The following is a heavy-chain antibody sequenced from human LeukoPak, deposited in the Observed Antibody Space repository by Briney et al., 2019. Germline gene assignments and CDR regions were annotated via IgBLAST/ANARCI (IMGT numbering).Heavy chain of an antibody. CDR3: AKWGVALYGDYAGGLRY. V-gene: IGHV3-23*01. J-gene: IGHJ4*02. CDR2: ISGSGGST. Sequence: GGSLRLSCAASGFTFSSYAMSWVRQAPGKRLEWVSAISGSGGSTYYADSVKGRFTISRDNSKNTLYLQMNSLRAEDTAVYYCAKWGVALYGDYAGGLRYWGQGTLVTVSS. CDR1: GFTFSSYA. D-gene: IGHD4-17*01.